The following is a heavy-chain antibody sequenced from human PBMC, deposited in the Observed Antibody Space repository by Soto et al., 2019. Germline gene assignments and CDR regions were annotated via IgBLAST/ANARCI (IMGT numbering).Heavy chain of an antibody. CDR1: GFTFSSYA. D-gene: IGHD3-10*01. J-gene: IGHJ4*02. V-gene: IGHV3-23*01. CDR3: ANLITIQRISNSRRVEY. Sequence: EVQLLESGGGLVQPGGSLRLSCAASGFTFSSYAMSWVRQAPGKGLEWVSAISGSGGSTYYADSVKGRFTISRDNSKNTLYLQMNSLRAEDTAVYYCANLITIQRISNSRRVEYWGQGTLVTVSS. CDR2: ISGSGGST.